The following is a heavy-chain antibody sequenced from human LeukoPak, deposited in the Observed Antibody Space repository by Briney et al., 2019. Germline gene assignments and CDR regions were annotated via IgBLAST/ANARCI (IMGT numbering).Heavy chain of an antibody. Sequence: GGSLRLSCAASGFTLSSYWMYWVRQAPGKGLVWVSRINSDGSSTSYADSVKGRFTISRDNAKNTLYLQMNSLRAEDTAVYYCARGERDYEFWSGYFWGQGTLVTVSS. D-gene: IGHD3-3*01. CDR3: ARGERDYEFWSGYF. V-gene: IGHV3-74*01. J-gene: IGHJ4*02. CDR2: INSDGSST. CDR1: GFTLSSYW.